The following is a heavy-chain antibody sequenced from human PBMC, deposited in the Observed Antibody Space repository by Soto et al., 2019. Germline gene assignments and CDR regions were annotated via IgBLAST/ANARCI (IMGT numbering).Heavy chain of an antibody. Sequence: QVQLQESGPGLVKPSQTLSLSCTVSGGSISSGDYYWSWIRQSPGKGLEWIGFITPRGRTYYYPSLKSRLTLSLDTSKNQFSLKLSSVTVADTAVYYCGRGRASFPPVNFDYRGQGTLVTVSS. V-gene: IGHV4-30-4*01. D-gene: IGHD1-26*01. CDR2: ITPRGRT. J-gene: IGHJ4*02. CDR3: GRGRASFPPVNFDY. CDR1: GGSISSGDYY.